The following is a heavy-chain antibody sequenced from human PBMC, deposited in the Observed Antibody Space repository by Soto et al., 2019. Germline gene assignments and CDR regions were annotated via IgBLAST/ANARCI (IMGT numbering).Heavy chain of an antibody. D-gene: IGHD6-19*01. V-gene: IGHV3-15*07. CDR3: TLVPSPAGMGNYYYYGMDV. CDR2: IKSKTDGGTT. CDR1: GFTFSNAW. Sequence: GGSLRLSCAASGFTFSNAWMNWVRQAPGKGLEWVGRIKSKTDGGTTDYAAPVKGRFTISRDDSKNTLYLQMNSLKTEDTAVYYCTLVPSPAGMGNYYYYGMDVWGQGTTVTVSS. J-gene: IGHJ6*02.